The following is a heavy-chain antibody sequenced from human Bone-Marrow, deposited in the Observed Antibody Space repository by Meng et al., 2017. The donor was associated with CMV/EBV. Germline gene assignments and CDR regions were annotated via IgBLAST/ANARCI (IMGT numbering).Heavy chain of an antibody. V-gene: IGHV3-49*04. Sequence: GESLKISCTASGFTFGDYAMSWVRQAPGKGLEWVGFIRSKAYGGTTEYAASVKGRFTISRDDSKSIAYLQMNSLKTEDTAVYYCTFYCSSTSCYTGEFDYWGQGTLVTVSS. CDR2: IRSKAYGGTT. CDR3: TFYCSSTSCYTGEFDY. J-gene: IGHJ4*02. CDR1: GFTFGDYA. D-gene: IGHD2-2*02.